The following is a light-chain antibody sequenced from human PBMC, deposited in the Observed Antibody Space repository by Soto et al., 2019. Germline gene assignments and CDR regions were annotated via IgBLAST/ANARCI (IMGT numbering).Light chain of an antibody. J-gene: IGLJ1*01. CDR1: SSDVGNYKY. V-gene: IGLV2-14*01. Sequence: QSALTQPASVSGSPGQSITISCTGTSSDVGNYKYVSWYQQHPGKAPKLMIYEVSNRPSGVSNRFSGSKSGNTASLTISGLQDEEETDYYCFSYKSRGTYVFGTRTKVTV. CDR2: EVS. CDR3: FSYKSRGTYV.